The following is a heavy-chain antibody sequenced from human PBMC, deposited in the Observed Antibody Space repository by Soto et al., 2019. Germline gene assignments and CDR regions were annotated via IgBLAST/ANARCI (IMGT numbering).Heavy chain of an antibody. CDR2: IYYSGST. D-gene: IGHD6-19*01. CDR3: ARGEQWLTPFDY. Sequence: KTSETLSLTCTVSGSSISSYYWSWIRQPPGKGLEWIGYIYYSGSTNYNPSLKSRVTISVDTSKNQFSLKLSSVTAADTAVYYCARGEQWLTPFDYWGQGTLVTVSS. J-gene: IGHJ4*02. V-gene: IGHV4-59*01. CDR1: GSSISSYY.